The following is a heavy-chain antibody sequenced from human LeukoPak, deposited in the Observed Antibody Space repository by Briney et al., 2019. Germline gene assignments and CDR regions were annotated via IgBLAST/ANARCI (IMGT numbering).Heavy chain of an antibody. Sequence: PGGSLRLSCAASGFTFSSYGMHRVRQAPGEGLEWVAVISYDGSNKYYADSVKGRFTISRDNSKNTLYLQMNSLRAEDTAVYYCAKGQRFYGEYYFDYWGQGTLVTVSS. CDR2: ISYDGSNK. J-gene: IGHJ4*02. CDR3: AKGQRFYGEYYFDY. D-gene: IGHD4-17*01. V-gene: IGHV3-30*18. CDR1: GFTFSSYG.